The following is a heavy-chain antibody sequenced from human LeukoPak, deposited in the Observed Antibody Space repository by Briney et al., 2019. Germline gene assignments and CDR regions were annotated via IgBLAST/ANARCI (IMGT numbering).Heavy chain of an antibody. CDR2: VSKTGDT. J-gene: IGHJ4*02. V-gene: IGHV4-59*08. Sequence: SETLSLTCTVSSGSVTTHYWAWIRQPPGKGLEWIGFVSKTGDTNYNPSLKSRVSISVDTTKNTFSLNLRSLIAADTAVYYCARRGAPSKFYYFDLWGQRALVTVSS. D-gene: IGHD1-26*01. CDR1: SGSVTTHY. CDR3: ARRGAPSKFYYFDL.